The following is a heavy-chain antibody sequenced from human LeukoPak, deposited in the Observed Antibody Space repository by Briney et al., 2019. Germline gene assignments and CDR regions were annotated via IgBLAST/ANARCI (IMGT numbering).Heavy chain of an antibody. CDR2: IIPIFGTA. J-gene: IGHJ6*02. V-gene: IGHV1-69*13. D-gene: IGHD6-19*01. CDR1: GGTFSSYA. CDR3: ARDRGIAVAGTGYYYGMDV. Sequence: GASVKVSCKASGGTFSSYAISWVRQAPGQGLEWMGGIIPIFGTANYAQKFRGRVTITADESTSTAYMELSSLRSEDTAVYYCARDRGIAVAGTGYYYGMDVWGQGTTVTVSS.